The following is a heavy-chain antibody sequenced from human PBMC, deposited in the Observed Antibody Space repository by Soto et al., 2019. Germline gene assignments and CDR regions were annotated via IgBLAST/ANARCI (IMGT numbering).Heavy chain of an antibody. CDR3: ATSRGSGYYYYYYMDV. CDR1: GFTFSSYA. V-gene: IGHV3-23*01. J-gene: IGHJ6*03. CDR2: ISGSGGST. Sequence: GGSPRLSCAASGFTFSSYAMSWVRQAPGKGLEWVSAISGSGGSTYYADSVKGRFTISRDNSKNTLYLQMNSLRAEDTAIYYCATSRGSGYYYYYYMDVWGKGTTVTVSS.